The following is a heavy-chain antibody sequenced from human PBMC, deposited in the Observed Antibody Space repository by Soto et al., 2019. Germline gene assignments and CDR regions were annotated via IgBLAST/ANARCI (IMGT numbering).Heavy chain of an antibody. J-gene: IGHJ5*02. V-gene: IGHV4-34*01. D-gene: IGHD4-17*01. CDR1: GGSFSGYY. Sequence: QVQLQQWGAGLLKPSETLSLTCAVYGGSFSGYYWSWIRQPPGKGLEWIGEINHSGSTNYNPSLKSRVTISVDTSKNQFSLKLSSVTAADTAVYYCARRYGDFRFGGWFDPWGQGTLVTVSS. CDR2: INHSGST. CDR3: ARRYGDFRFGGWFDP.